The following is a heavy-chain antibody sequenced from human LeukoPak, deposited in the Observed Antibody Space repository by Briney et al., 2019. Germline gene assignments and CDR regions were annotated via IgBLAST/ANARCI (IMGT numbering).Heavy chain of an antibody. CDR1: GGSITSGYYY. V-gene: IGHV4-61*02. CDR3: AKDRVAVAGYWYFDL. CDR2: FYSSGGT. Sequence: SETLSLTCTVSGGSITSGYYYWSWIRQPAGRGLEWIGRFYSSGGTKYNPSLESRVTISVDTSKNQFSLNLKSVTAADTAVYYCAKDRVAVAGYWYFDLWGRGTLVTVSS. J-gene: IGHJ2*01. D-gene: IGHD6-19*01.